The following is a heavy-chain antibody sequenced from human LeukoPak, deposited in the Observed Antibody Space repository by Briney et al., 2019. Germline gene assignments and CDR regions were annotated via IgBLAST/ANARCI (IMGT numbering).Heavy chain of an antibody. CDR3: ARQGTLALAFDY. V-gene: IGHV3-74*01. CDR2: IDSDGEIT. J-gene: IGHJ4*02. CDR1: GFNFYGYW. Sequence: GGSLRLSCVGSGFNFYGYWIHWVRQVPGKEMVWVARIDSDGEITSYADAVKGRFTLSRDNAESTVYLQMKNLRDEDAAVYYCARQGTLALAFDYWGQGTPVIVSS. D-gene: IGHD6-19*01.